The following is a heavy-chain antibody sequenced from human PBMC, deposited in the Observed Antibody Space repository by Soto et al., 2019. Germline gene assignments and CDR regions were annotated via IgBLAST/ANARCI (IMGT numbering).Heavy chain of an antibody. Sequence: WGSLRFSWAPSGLTFSIYVMHSVGQATGRGLEWVAVIWYDGSNKYYADSVKGRFTISRDNSKNTPYRQMNSLRAEDTAVYYCARAPFYYPSNSYYYGMDVWGQGTTVTISS. CDR1: GLTFSIYV. J-gene: IGHJ6*01. CDR2: IWYDGSNK. V-gene: IGHV3-33*01. CDR3: ARAPFYYPSNSYYYGMDV. D-gene: IGHD3-22*01.